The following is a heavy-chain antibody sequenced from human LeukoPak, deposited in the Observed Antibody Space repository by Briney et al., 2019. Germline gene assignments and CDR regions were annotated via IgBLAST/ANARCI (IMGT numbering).Heavy chain of an antibody. D-gene: IGHD4-23*01. CDR3: VREDYGGNSVFDS. CDR1: RFTFSIYI. V-gene: IGHV3-21*01. CDR2: ISSSGNYI. Sequence: GGSLRLSCAASRFTFSIYIMNWVRQAPGKGLEWVSFISSSGNYIYYADSVKGRFTIFRDNAKNSLYLQMNSLRAEDTAVYYCVREDYGGNSVFDSWGQGTLVTVSS. J-gene: IGHJ4*02.